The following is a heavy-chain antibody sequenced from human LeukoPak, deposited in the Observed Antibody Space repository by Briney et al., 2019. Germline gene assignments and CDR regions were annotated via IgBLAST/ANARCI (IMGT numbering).Heavy chain of an antibody. D-gene: IGHD3-22*01. CDR1: GFTFSNVW. CDR3: TTGRDSGYYDSSGYYTSAFDI. Sequence: GGSLRLSCAASGFTFSNVWMNWVRQAPGKGLEWVGRIKSKTDGGTTDYAAPVKGRFTISRDDSKNTLYLQMNSLKTEDTAVYHCTTGRDSGYYDSSGYYTSAFDIWGQGTMVTVSS. V-gene: IGHV3-15*07. CDR2: IKSKTDGGTT. J-gene: IGHJ3*02.